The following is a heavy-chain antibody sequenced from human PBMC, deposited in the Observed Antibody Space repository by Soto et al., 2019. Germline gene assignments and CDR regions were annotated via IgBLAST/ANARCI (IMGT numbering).Heavy chain of an antibody. J-gene: IGHJ5*02. Sequence: SETLSLTCAVYGGSFIGYYWSWIRQPPGKGLEWIGEINHSGSTNYNPSLKSRVTISVDTSKNQFSLKLSSVTAADTAVYYCARGGLHGDSFNWFDPWGQGTLVTSPQ. CDR3: ARGGLHGDSFNWFDP. D-gene: IGHD4-17*01. V-gene: IGHV4-34*01. CDR2: INHSGST. CDR1: GGSFIGYY.